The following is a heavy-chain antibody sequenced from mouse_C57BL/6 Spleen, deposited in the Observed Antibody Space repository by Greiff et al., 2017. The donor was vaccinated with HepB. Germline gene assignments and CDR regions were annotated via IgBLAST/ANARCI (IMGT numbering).Heavy chain of an antibody. V-gene: IGHV1-69*01. CDR2: IDPSDSYT. CDR1: GYTFTSYW. Sequence: VQLQQSGAELVMPGASVKLSCKASGYTFTSYWMHWVKQRPGQGLEWIGEIDPSDSYTNYNQKFKGKSTLTVDKSSSTAYMQLSSLTSEDSAVYYCARSEYGSSYWYFDVWGTGTTVTVSS. CDR3: ARSEYGSSYWYFDV. D-gene: IGHD1-1*01. J-gene: IGHJ1*03.